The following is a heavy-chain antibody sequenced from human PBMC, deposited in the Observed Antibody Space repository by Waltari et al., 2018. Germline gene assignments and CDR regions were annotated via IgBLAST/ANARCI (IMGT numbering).Heavy chain of an antibody. CDR2: IYTSGST. Sequence: EVQLVESGGGLIQPGGSMRLSCAASGFSVRSTYMSWVRQAPGKGLEWVSVIYTSGSTDYADSVKGRFTISRDDSKNTLFLQMNNLRAEDTAVYYCARDRKYYSSGWSVIFDYWGQGTLVTVSS. CDR1: GFSVRSTY. V-gene: IGHV3-53*01. CDR3: ARDRKYYSSGWSVIFDY. D-gene: IGHD6-19*01. J-gene: IGHJ4*02.